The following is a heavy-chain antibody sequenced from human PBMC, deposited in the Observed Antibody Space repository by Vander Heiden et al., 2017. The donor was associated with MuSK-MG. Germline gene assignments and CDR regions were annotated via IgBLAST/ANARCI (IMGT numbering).Heavy chain of an antibody. Sequence: QVQLQESGPGLVTPSETLSLTCTVSGGSISSYYWSWIRQPAGKGLEWIGSIYTSGSTNYNPSLKSRVTMAVDTSKNQFSLKLSSVTAADTAVYYCARAGNRYCSSTSCYTLYYMDVWGKGTTVTVSS. V-gene: IGHV4-4*07. CDR3: ARAGNRYCSSTSCYTLYYMDV. J-gene: IGHJ6*03. CDR2: IYTSGST. CDR1: GGSISSYY. D-gene: IGHD2-2*02.